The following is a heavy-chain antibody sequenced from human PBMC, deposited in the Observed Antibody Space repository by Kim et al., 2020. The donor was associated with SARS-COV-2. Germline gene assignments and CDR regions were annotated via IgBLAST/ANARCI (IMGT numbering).Heavy chain of an antibody. CDR3: ARDTGGSGWENWFDP. CDR1: GGSISSYY. Sequence: SETLSLTCTVSGGSISSYYWSWIRQPPGKGLEWIGYIYYSGSTNYNPSLKSRVTISVDTSKNQFSLKLSSVTAADTAVYYCARDTGGSGWENWFDPWGQGTLVTVSS. V-gene: IGHV4-59*01. D-gene: IGHD6-19*01. J-gene: IGHJ5*02. CDR2: IYYSGST.